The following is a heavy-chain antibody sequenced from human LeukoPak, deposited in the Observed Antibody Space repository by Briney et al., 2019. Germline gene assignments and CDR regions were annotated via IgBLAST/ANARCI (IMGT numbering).Heavy chain of an antibody. CDR3: ARATLGYCSTTSCQGYNWFDP. J-gene: IGHJ5*02. CDR1: GFTFSSYG. Sequence: GRSLRLSCAASGFTFSSYGMHWVRQAPGKGLEWVAVIWYDGSNKYYADSVKGRFTISRDNSKNTLYLQMNSLRAEDTAVYYCARATLGYCSTTSCQGYNWFDPWGQGTLVTVSS. CDR2: IWYDGSNK. D-gene: IGHD2-2*01. V-gene: IGHV3-33*01.